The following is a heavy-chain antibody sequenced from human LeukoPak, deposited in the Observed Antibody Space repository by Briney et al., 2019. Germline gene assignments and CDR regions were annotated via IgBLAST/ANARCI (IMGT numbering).Heavy chain of an antibody. J-gene: IGHJ5*02. Sequence: GGSLRLSCAASGFTFSGYYMSWIRQAPGQGLEWVSYISSSGSTIYYADSVKGRFTISRDNAKNSLYLQMNSLRAEDTAVYYCARDSARNWFDPWGQGTLVTVSS. CDR2: ISSSGSTI. V-gene: IGHV3-11*04. CDR3: ARDSARNWFDP. CDR1: GFTFSGYY.